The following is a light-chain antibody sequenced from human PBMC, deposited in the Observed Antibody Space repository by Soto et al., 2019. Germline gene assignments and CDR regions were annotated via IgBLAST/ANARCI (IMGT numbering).Light chain of an antibody. Sequence: AIQMTQSPSSLSASVGDRVTITCRASQAIRTDLGWYQQKPGKAPKLLISAAYSLQREVPSRFSGSGSGRDFPLTISSLQPEDFATYYCLQDYNYPLTFGGGTKVDIK. CDR3: LQDYNYPLT. V-gene: IGKV1-6*01. CDR2: AAY. J-gene: IGKJ4*01. CDR1: QAIRTD.